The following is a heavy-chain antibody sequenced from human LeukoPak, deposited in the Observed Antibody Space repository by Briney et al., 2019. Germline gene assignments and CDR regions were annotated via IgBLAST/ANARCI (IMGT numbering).Heavy chain of an antibody. CDR2: ISGSGDST. CDR3: AKDHILDY. CDR1: GFTFSSYT. D-gene: IGHD2-15*01. J-gene: IGHJ4*02. V-gene: IGHV3-23*01. Sequence: GGSLRLSCAASGFTFSSYTMSWVRQAPGKGLEWVSGISGSGDSTYYADSVKGRLTISRDNSKNTLHLQMHSLRAEDTAVYYCAKDHILDYWGQGTLVSVSS.